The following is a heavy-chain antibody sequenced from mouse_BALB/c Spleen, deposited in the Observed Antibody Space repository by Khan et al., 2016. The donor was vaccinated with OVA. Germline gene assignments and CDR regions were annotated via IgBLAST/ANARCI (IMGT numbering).Heavy chain of an antibody. CDR3: ARSYYCGSSNWIAY. J-gene: IGHJ3*01. V-gene: IGHV1-69*02. Sequence: QVQLQQSGAELVKPGASVKLSCKASGYTFTSYWMHWMKQRPGQGLEWIGEIDPSDTYTNYNQNFKGKATLTVDKSSSTAYMQLSSLTSEDSAVYYGARSYYCGSSNWIAYWGQGTLVTVSA. CDR2: IDPSDTYT. CDR1: GYTFTSYW. D-gene: IGHD1-1*01.